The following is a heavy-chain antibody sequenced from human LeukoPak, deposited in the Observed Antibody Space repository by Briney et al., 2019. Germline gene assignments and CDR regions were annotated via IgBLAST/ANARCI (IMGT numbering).Heavy chain of an antibody. CDR1: GFIFSSYE. D-gene: IGHD4-17*01. CDR3: ARDNDYGDPDY. V-gene: IGHV3-48*03. Sequence: GGSLRLSCAPSGFIFSSYEMNWVRQAPGKGLEWVSYISSSDSTISYADSVRGRFTISRDNAENSLYLQMNTLRAEDTAVYYCARDNDYGDPDYWGQGTLVTVSS. CDR2: ISSSDSTI. J-gene: IGHJ4*02.